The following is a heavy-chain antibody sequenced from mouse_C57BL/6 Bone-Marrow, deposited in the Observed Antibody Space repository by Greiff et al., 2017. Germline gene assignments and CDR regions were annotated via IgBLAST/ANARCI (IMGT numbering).Heavy chain of an antibody. CDR1: GYTFTSYW. V-gene: IGHV1-55*01. Sequence: VKLMESGAELVKPGASVKMSCKASGYTFTSYWITWVKQRPGQGLEWIGDIYPGSGSTNYNEKFKSKATLTVDTSSSTAYMQLSSLTSEDSAVYYCARRAVVADWYFDVWGTGTTVTVSS. CDR3: ARRAVVADWYFDV. CDR2: IYPGSGST. D-gene: IGHD1-1*01. J-gene: IGHJ1*03.